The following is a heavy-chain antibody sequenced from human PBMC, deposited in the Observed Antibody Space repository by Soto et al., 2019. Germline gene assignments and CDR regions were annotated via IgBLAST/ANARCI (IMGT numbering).Heavy chain of an antibody. V-gene: IGHV1-3*01. D-gene: IGHD3-9*01. CDR3: ARAFYDILAYNWFDP. Sequence: ASGKVSCKASGYTFTSYAMHWLRQAPGQRLEWMGWINAGNGNTKYSQKFQGRVTITRDTSASTAYMELSSLRSEDTAVYYCARAFYDILAYNWFDPWGQGTLVTVSS. CDR1: GYTFTSYA. J-gene: IGHJ5*02. CDR2: INAGNGNT.